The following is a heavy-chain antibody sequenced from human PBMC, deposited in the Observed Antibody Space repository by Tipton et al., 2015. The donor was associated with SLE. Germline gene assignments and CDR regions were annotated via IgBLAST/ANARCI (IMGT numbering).Heavy chain of an antibody. D-gene: IGHD3-3*02. CDR3: ARGPPFMEWERNCFDP. J-gene: IGHJ5*02. V-gene: IGHV4-59*01. CDR1: GDSIASPYY. Sequence: GLVKPSETLSLTCSVSGDSIASPYYWGWIRQPPGKRLEWIAYIYHSGITNYNPSLQSRVTISVDRSKNQFSLKLTSVTAADTAVYYCARGPPFMEWERNCFDPCGQGTQVTVPT. CDR2: IYHSGIT.